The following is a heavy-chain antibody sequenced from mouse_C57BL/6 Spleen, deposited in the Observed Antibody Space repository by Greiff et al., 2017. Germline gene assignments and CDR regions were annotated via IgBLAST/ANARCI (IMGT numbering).Heavy chain of an antibody. CDR1: GFNIKDYY. J-gene: IGHJ4*01. CDR3: TTHGLRQGRAMDY. V-gene: IGHV14-1*01. Sequence: EVQLQQSGAELVRPGASVKLSCTASGFNIKDYYMHWVKQRPEQGLEWIGRIDPEDGDTEYAPKFQGKATMTADTSSNTAYLQLSSLTSEDTAVYYCTTHGLRQGRAMDYWGQGTSVTVSS. CDR2: IDPEDGDT. D-gene: IGHD2-4*01.